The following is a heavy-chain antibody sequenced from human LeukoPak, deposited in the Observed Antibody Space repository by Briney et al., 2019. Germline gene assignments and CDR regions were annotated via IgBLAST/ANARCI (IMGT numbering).Heavy chain of an antibody. Sequence: ASVKVSCKASGYTFTSYGISWVRQAPGQGLEWMGWISAYNGNTNYAQKLQGRVTMTTDTSTSTAYMELRSLRSDDTAVYYCARAVRSNDFWSGSMGYYYYMDVWGKGTTVTVSS. J-gene: IGHJ6*03. V-gene: IGHV1-18*01. CDR2: ISAYNGNT. CDR3: ARAVRSNDFWSGSMGYYYYMDV. CDR1: GYTFTSYG. D-gene: IGHD3-3*01.